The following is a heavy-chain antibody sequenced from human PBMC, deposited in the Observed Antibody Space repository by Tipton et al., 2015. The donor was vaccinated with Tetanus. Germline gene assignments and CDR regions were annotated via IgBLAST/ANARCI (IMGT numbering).Heavy chain of an antibody. CDR2: ISHSSETT. CDR3: ARDRPTALLSY. V-gene: IGHV3-48*02. D-gene: IGHD2-21*02. CDR1: GFIFSSYG. Sequence: SLRLSCAASGFIFSSYGIHWVRQAPGRGLEWVSYISHSSETTLYADSVKGRFTISRDNAKKSLFLQMNSLRDDDTAVYYCARDRPTALLSYWGQGTLVTVSS. J-gene: IGHJ4*02.